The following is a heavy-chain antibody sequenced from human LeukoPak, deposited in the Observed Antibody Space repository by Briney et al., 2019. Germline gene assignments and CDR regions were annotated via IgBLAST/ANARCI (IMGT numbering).Heavy chain of an antibody. Sequence: SETLSLTCAVYGGSFSGYYWSWIRQPPGKGLEWIGEINHSGSTNYNPSLKSRVTISVDTSKNQFSLKLSSVTAAGTAVYYCARELITFGGVIVYTYFDYWGQGTLVTVSS. CDR3: ARELITFGGVIVYTYFDY. V-gene: IGHV4-34*01. CDR2: INHSGST. J-gene: IGHJ4*02. CDR1: GGSFSGYY. D-gene: IGHD3-16*02.